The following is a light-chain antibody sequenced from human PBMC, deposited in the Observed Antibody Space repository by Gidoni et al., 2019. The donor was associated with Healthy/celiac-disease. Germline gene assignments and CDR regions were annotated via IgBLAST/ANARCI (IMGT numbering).Light chain of an antibody. CDR3: SSYTSTSTFV. V-gene: IGLV2-14*01. CDR2: EVS. CDR1: SSDVGGYNY. J-gene: IGLJ1*01. Sequence: QSALTQPASVSGSPGQSITISCTGTSSDVGGYNYVSWYQQHLGEAPKLIISEVSNRPSGISNRFSGSKSGNTASLTISGLQADDEADYYCSSYTSTSTFVFGMGTKVTVL.